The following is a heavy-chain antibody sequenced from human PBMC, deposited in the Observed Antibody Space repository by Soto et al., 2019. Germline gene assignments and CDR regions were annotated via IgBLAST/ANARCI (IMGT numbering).Heavy chain of an antibody. J-gene: IGHJ6*02. V-gene: IGHV3-21*01. D-gene: IGHD4-4*01. Sequence: EVQLVESGGGVVKPGGSLRLSCAASGFTFSSYSMNWVRQAPGKGLEWVSSISSSSSYIYYADSVKGRFTISRDNAKNSLYLQMNSLRAEDTAVYYCARARPRNKEYGMDVWGQGTTVIVSS. CDR2: ISSSSSYI. CDR1: GFTFSSYS. CDR3: ARARPRNKEYGMDV.